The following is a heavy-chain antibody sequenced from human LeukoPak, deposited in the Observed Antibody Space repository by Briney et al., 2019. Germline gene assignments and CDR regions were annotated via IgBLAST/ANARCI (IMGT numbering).Heavy chain of an antibody. J-gene: IGHJ3*01. CDR2: INPDTGVT. D-gene: IGHD6-19*01. CDR1: GYSFTGYY. CDR3: AKDSGQWLVRHDASDL. Sequence: GASVKVSCKASGYSFTGYYIHWVRQAAGQGLEWMGWINPDTGVTKFAQKFQGRVTMTRDTSISTAYMELIRLRPDDTAMYYCAKDSGQWLVRHDASDLWGRGTMVTVSS. V-gene: IGHV1-2*02.